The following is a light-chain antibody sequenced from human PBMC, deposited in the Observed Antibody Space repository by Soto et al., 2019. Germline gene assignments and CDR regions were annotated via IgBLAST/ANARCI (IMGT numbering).Light chain of an antibody. J-gene: IGLJ1*01. Sequence: QSALTQPASVSGSPGQSITISCTGTSSDVGDYNYVSWYQQHPGKAPKLMIYEVSNRPSGVSNRFSGSKSGNTASLTISGLQAEDEADYYCSSYASSNTYVFGTRTKLTVL. CDR2: EVS. CDR3: SSYASSNTYV. CDR1: SSDVGDYNY. V-gene: IGLV2-14*01.